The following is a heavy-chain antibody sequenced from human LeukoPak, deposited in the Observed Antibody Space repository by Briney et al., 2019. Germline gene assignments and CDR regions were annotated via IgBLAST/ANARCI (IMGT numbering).Heavy chain of an antibody. Sequence: PGGSLRLSCAASGFTFSSYAMHWVRQAPGKGLEWVAVISYDGSNKYYADSVKGRFTISRDNSKNTLYLQMNSLRAEDTAVYYCARDQTMVKGGFDYWGQGTLVTVSS. CDR3: ARDQTMVKGGFDY. D-gene: IGHD3-10*01. CDR2: ISYDGSNK. V-gene: IGHV3-30*04. CDR1: GFTFSSYA. J-gene: IGHJ4*02.